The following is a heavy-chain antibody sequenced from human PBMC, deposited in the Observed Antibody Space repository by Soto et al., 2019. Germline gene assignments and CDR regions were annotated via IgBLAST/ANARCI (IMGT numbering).Heavy chain of an antibody. CDR1: GFTFSSYW. CDR2: IKQDGSEK. D-gene: IGHD6-19*01. J-gene: IGHJ4*02. V-gene: IGHV3-7*01. CDR3: ATYGGEYSSGWYPNFDY. Sequence: GGSLRLSCAASGFTFSSYWMSWVRQAPGKGLEWVANIKQDGSEKYYVDSVKGRFTISRDNAKNSLYLQMNSLRAEDTAVYYCATYGGEYSSGWYPNFDYWGQGTLVTVSS.